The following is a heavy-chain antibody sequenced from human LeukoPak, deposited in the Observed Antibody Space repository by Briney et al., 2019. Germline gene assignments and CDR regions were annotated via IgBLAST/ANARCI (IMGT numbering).Heavy chain of an antibody. D-gene: IGHD3-3*01. CDR2: IYHSGST. Sequence: SETLSLTCTVSSYSISSGYYWGWIRQPPGKGLEWIGSIYHSGSTYYNPSLKSRVTISVDTSKNQFSLKLSSVTAADTAVYYCARGVPILYYMDVWGKGTTATVSS. CDR1: SYSISSGYY. V-gene: IGHV4-38-2*02. J-gene: IGHJ6*03. CDR3: ARGVPILYYMDV.